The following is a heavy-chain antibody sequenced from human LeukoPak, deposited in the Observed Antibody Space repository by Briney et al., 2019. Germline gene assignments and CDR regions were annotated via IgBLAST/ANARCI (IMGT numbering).Heavy chain of an antibody. Sequence: GGPLRLSCEASGFTSRSYWMNWARQAPGKALEWVANIKQDGSEKYYVDSVKGRFTISRDNAKNSLYLQMNSLRAEDTAVYYCATDKAGDSYSDYWGQGTLVTVSS. CDR2: IKQDGSEK. D-gene: IGHD3-10*01. V-gene: IGHV3-7*01. CDR3: ATDKAGDSYSDY. J-gene: IGHJ4*02. CDR1: GFTSRSYW.